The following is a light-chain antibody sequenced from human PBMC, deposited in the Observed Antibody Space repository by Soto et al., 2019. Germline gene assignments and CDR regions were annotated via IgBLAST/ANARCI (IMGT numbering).Light chain of an antibody. CDR2: EVN. CDR3: SSYAGSDVFV. Sequence: QSALTQPPSASGSPGQSVTISCTGTSRDVGTYNYVAWYQQHPGKAPKLMIYEVNKRPSGVPDRFSGSKAGNTASLTVFGLQAEDEADYYCSSYAGSDVFVFGTGTKVTVL. CDR1: SRDVGTYNY. J-gene: IGLJ1*01. V-gene: IGLV2-8*01.